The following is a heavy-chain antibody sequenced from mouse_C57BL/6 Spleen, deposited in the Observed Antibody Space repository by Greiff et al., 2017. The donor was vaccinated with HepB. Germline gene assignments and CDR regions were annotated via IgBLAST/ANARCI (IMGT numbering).Heavy chain of an antibody. CDR3: ARGGSYYGSSYYFDY. CDR1: GYTFTSYG. V-gene: IGHV1-81*01. D-gene: IGHD1-1*01. Sequence: QVQLKQSGAELARPGASVKLSCKASGYTFTSYGISWVKQRTGQGLEWIGEIYPRSGNTYYNEKFKGKATLTAVKSSSTAYMELRSLTSEDSAVYFCARGGSYYGSSYYFDYWGQGTTLTVSS. J-gene: IGHJ2*01. CDR2: IYPRSGNT.